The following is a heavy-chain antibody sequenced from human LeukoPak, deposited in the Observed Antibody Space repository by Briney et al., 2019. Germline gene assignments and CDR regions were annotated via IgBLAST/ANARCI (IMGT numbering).Heavy chain of an antibody. J-gene: IGHJ6*03. D-gene: IGHD2/OR15-2a*01. CDR3: ASQQSFHYYYMDV. CDR2: IYSGAST. Sequence: GGPLRLSCAASGFTVSSNYMSWVRQAPGKGLERVSVIYSGASTYYADSVKGRFTISRDNSKNTLYLQMNSLRAEDTAVYYCASQQSFHYYYMDVWGKGTTVTVSS. V-gene: IGHV3-53*01. CDR1: GFTVSSNY.